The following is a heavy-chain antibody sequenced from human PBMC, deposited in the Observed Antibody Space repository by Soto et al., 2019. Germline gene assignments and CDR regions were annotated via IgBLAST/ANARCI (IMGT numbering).Heavy chain of an antibody. CDR3: ARRRRGDRGIIDY. CDR2: IYNSGST. D-gene: IGHD2-15*01. J-gene: IGHJ4*02. V-gene: IGHV4-59*08. CDR1: GGSISSSY. Sequence: QVQLQESGPGLVKPSETLSLTCTVSGGSISSSYWSWIRQPPGKGLEWIGYIYNSGSTNYNPSLKSRVXXSXDXXKNQFSLKLSSVTAADTAVYYCARRRRGDRGIIDYWGQGTLVTVSS.